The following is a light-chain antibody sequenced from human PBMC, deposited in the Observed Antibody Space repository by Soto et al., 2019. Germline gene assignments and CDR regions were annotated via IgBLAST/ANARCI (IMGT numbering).Light chain of an antibody. CDR3: QQYDNKPPIT. CDR1: QSVSTN. CDR2: ATS. J-gene: IGKJ5*01. Sequence: EIVMTQSPAPLSVSPGERATLSCRASQSVSTNLAWYQQKPGQAPRLLIYATSTRATGIPDRFTGSGSGTEFTLTISSLQSEDFAVYHCQQYDNKPPITFGQGTRLEIK. V-gene: IGKV3-15*01.